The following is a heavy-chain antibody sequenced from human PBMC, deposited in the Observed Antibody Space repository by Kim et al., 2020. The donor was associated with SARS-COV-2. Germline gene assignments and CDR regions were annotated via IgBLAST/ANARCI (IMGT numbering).Heavy chain of an antibody. CDR3: ARPGYYGDYAFDY. D-gene: IGHD4-17*01. V-gene: IGHV3-48*03. Sequence: GGSLRLSCAASGFTFSSYEMNWVRQAPGKGLEWVSYISSSGSTIYYADSVKGRFTISRDNAKNSLYLQMNSLRAEDTAVYYCARPGYYGDYAFDYWGQGTLVTVSS. CDR2: ISSSGSTI. CDR1: GFTFSSYE. J-gene: IGHJ4*02.